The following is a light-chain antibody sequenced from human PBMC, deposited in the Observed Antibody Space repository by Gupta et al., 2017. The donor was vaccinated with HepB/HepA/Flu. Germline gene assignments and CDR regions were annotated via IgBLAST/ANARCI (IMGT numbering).Light chain of an antibody. Sequence: QAVVTQEASLTVSPGGTVTLTCGSSTGPVTSGHYPYWFQQKPGQAPRTLIYDTSNKHSWTPARFSGSLLGGQAALTLSGAQPEDEAEYYCTLSNSGGRRVVFGGGTKLTV. V-gene: IGLV7-46*01. CDR1: TGPVTSGHY. J-gene: IGLJ2*01. CDR2: DTS. CDR3: TLSNSGGRRVV.